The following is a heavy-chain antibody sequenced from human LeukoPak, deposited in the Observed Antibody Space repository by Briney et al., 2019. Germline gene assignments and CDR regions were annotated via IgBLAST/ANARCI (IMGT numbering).Heavy chain of an antibody. D-gene: IGHD3-3*01. J-gene: IGHJ6*02. CDR2: INPNSGGT. CDR1: GYTFTGYY. Sequence: GASVTVSCKASGYTFTGYYMHWVRQAPGQGLEGMGWINPNSGGTNYAQKFQGRVTMTRDTSTSTVYMELSSLRSEDTAVYYCALGVSYDFWSGPITRWYYYYYYGMDVWGQGTPVTVSS. CDR3: ALGVSYDFWSGPITRWYYYYYYGMDV. V-gene: IGHV1-2*02.